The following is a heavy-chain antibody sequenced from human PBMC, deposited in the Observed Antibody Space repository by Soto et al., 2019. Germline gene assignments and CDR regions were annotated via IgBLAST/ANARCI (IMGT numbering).Heavy chain of an antibody. V-gene: IGHV3-53*01. CDR3: ARGYSSDAGYYYAMAD. J-gene: IGHJ6*02. CDR1: GFTVSNSY. Sequence: GGSLRLSCAASGFTVSNSYMSWVRQAPGKGLECVSVIYRAGSTFYADSVKGRFTISRDNSKNTVYLQMHSLRAEDTALYYCARGYSSDAGYYYAMADWGQGTTVTVSS. CDR2: IYRAGST. D-gene: IGHD5-18*01.